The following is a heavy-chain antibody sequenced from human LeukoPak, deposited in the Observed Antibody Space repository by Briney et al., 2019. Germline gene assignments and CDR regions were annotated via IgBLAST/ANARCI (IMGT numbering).Heavy chain of an antibody. J-gene: IGHJ4*02. D-gene: IGHD6-6*01. V-gene: IGHV3-15*01. CDR3: TGPGDYISSSVIDY. CDR2: IKSKTDGGTA. Sequence: PGGSRRLSCAASGFTISNAWMSWVRQAPGKGLEWVGRIKSKTDGGTADYAAPVKGRFTISRDDSKNTLYLQMNSLKSEDTAVYFCTGPGDYISSSVIDYWGQGTLVTVSS. CDR1: GFTISNAW.